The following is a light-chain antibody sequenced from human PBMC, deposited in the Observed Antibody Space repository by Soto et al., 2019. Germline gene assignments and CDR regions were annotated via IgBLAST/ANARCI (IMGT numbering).Light chain of an antibody. CDR3: SSYSSANTLGV. CDR2: DVF. Sequence: SVLTQPASVSGSPGQSITISCTGTSSDVGGYSYVSWYQQHPGKAPKLIIYDVFSRPSGVSTRFSGSKSGNTASLTISGLQADDEADYYCSSYSSANTLGVFGGGTKLTVL. J-gene: IGLJ2*01. V-gene: IGLV2-14*01. CDR1: SSDVGGYSY.